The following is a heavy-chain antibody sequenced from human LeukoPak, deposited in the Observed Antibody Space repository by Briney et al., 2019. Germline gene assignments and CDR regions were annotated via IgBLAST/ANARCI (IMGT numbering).Heavy chain of an antibody. Sequence: SETLSLTCAVYGGSFSGYYWSWIRQPPGKGLEWIGEINHSGSTNYNPSLKSRVTISVDTSKNQFSLKLSSVTAADTAVYYCARHLPPGDYFDSSGYYGLGDWGQGTLVTVSS. D-gene: IGHD3-22*01. CDR3: ARHLPPGDYFDSSGYYGLGD. J-gene: IGHJ4*02. V-gene: IGHV4-34*01. CDR1: GGSFSGYY. CDR2: INHSGST.